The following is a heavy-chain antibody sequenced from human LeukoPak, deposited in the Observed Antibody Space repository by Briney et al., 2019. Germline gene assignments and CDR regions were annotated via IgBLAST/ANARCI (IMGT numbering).Heavy chain of an antibody. CDR1: GGTFSSYT. D-gene: IGHD1-26*01. CDR3: ARLILVGATTDY. Sequence: SVKVSCKASGGTFSSYTISWVRQAPGQGLEWMGRINPILGIANYAQKFQGRVTITADKSTSTAYMELSSLSSADTAVYYCARLILVGATTDYWGQGTLVTVSS. CDR2: INPILGIA. J-gene: IGHJ4*02. V-gene: IGHV1-69*02.